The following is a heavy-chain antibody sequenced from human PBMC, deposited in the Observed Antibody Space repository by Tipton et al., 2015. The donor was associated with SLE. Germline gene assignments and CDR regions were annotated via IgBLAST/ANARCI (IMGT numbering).Heavy chain of an antibody. D-gene: IGHD1-26*01. V-gene: IGHV4-61*02. CDR3: ARGPGSKSGEAFDI. CDR1: GDSISTGNYY. CDR2: IYPSVTT. Sequence: TLSLTCTDSGDSISTGNYYWSWIRQPAGKGLEWIGRIYPSVTTNYNPSLKSQVTMSIDTSKNQFFLRLTSVAAADTAVYYCARGPGSKSGEAFDIWGQGTMVTVSS. J-gene: IGHJ3*02.